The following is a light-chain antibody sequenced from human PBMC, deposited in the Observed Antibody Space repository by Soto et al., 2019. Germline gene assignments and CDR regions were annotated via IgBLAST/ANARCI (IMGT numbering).Light chain of an antibody. CDR1: SSDVGAYNY. Sequence: QSVLTQPASVSGSPGQSITISCTGTSSDVGAYNYDSWYQQYPGEAPKVIIYDVSHRPAGVSNRFSGSKSGNTASLPFSALQTQDEADYYCSSYTGATTYVFGTGTKVTVL. CDR3: SSYTGATTYV. V-gene: IGLV2-14*01. CDR2: DVS. J-gene: IGLJ1*01.